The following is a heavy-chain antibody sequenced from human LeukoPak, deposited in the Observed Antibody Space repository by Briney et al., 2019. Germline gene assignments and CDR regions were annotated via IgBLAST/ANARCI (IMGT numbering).Heavy chain of an antibody. D-gene: IGHD6-19*01. CDR1: VGTFRSYA. CDR2: IIPILGIA. CDR3: ARDGLAVAQGGFDP. Sequence: SVKVSCKSSVGTFRSYAIRWVRQAPGQGLEWMGRIIPILGIANYAQKFQGRVTITADKSTSTAYMELNSLRSEDTAVYYCARDGLAVAQGGFDPWGQGTLVTVSS. V-gene: IGHV1-69*04. J-gene: IGHJ5*02.